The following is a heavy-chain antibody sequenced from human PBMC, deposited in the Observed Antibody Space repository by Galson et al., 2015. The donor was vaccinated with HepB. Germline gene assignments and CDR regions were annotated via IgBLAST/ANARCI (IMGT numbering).Heavy chain of an antibody. CDR3: ARSIVVGSHDY. CDR1: GYSFTTYN. J-gene: IGHJ4*02. V-gene: IGHV1-18*01. Sequence: SVKVSCKASGYSFTTYNITWMRQAPGQGPQWMGCISPYNDNTDYAQIFQGRFTMTTDTSTNTAYMELRALTSDDTAVYYCARSIVVGSHDYWGRGTLVTVSS. D-gene: IGHD1-26*01. CDR2: ISPYNDNT.